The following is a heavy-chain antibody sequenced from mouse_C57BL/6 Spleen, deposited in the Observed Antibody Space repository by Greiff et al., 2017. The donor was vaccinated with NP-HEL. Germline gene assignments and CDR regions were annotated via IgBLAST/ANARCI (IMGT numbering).Heavy chain of an antibody. D-gene: IGHD1-1*01. Sequence: VQLQQSGAELARPGASVKLSCKASGYTFTSYGISGVKQRTGQGLEWIGEIYPRSGNTYYNEKFKGKATLTADKSSSTAYMELRSLTSEDSAVYFCARRFLYYGSSYWYFDVWGTGTTVTVSS. CDR3: ARRFLYYGSSYWYFDV. J-gene: IGHJ1*03. CDR2: IYPRSGNT. V-gene: IGHV1-81*01. CDR1: GYTFTSYG.